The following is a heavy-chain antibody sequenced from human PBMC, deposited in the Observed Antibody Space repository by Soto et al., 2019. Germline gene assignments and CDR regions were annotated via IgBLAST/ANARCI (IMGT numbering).Heavy chain of an antibody. CDR3: AREPRV. J-gene: IGHJ4*02. Sequence: QEQLQESGPGLVKPSQTLSLTCTVSGGSIRSGGYYWSWIRQHPGKGLEWIGHIYYSGSTNYSPSLKSRVTISVNTSKNQFSLKLSSVTAADTAMYYCAREPRVWGQGTLVTVSS. V-gene: IGHV4-31*03. CDR1: GGSIRSGGYY. CDR2: IYYSGST.